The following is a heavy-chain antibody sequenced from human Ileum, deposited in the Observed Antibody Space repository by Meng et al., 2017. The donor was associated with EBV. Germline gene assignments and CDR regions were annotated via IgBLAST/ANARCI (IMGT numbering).Heavy chain of an antibody. J-gene: IGHJ5*02. CDR1: GFTFSSHG. D-gene: IGHD4/OR15-4a*01. CDR2: IWYDGSDE. Sequence: QGELGEAGGGVVPPGRALRLSCTGFGFTFSSHGMHWVRQAPGRGLEWVGLIWYDGSDEFYSDSVKGRFTISRDNSKNTVYLQMESLRVEDTAVYYCARQVPHDLWGQGTLVTVSS. V-gene: IGHV3-33*01. CDR3: ARQVPHDL.